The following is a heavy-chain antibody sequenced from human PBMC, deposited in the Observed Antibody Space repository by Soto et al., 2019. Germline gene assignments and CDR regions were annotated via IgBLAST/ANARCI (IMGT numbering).Heavy chain of an antibody. V-gene: IGHV4-59*01. Sequence: PSETLSLTCTVSGGSISSYYWSWIRQPPGKGLEWIGYIYYSGNTNYRPSLKSRVTISVDTSKNQFSLKLSSVTAADTGVYYCARVWGYSYGLASDIWGQGTMVT. D-gene: IGHD5-18*01. CDR1: GGSISSYY. J-gene: IGHJ3*02. CDR2: IYYSGNT. CDR3: ARVWGYSYGLASDI.